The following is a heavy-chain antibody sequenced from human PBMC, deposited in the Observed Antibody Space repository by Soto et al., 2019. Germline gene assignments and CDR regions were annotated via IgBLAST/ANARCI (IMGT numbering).Heavy chain of an antibody. V-gene: IGHV3-30-3*01. CDR1: GFTFSSYA. J-gene: IGHJ6*02. CDR3: ARDQIVLVPAAIKIQYYYGMDV. CDR2: ISYDGSNK. D-gene: IGHD2-2*01. Sequence: GGSLRLSCAASGFTFSSYAMHWVRQAPGKGLEWVAVISYDGSNKYYADSVKGRFTISRDNSKNTLYLQMNSLRAEDTAVYYCARDQIVLVPAAIKIQYYYGMDVWGQGTTVTVSS.